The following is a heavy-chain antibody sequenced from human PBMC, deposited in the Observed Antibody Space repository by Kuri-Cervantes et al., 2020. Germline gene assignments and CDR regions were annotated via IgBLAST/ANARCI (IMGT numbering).Heavy chain of an antibody. V-gene: IGHV3-30-3*01. Sequence: GGSLRLSCAASGFTFSDYYMSWVRQAPGKGLEWVAVISYDGGNKYYADSVKGRFTISRDNSKNTLYLQMNSLRAEDTAVYYCARDGSVGADYYYYGMDVWGQGTTVTVSS. CDR3: ARDGSVGADYYYYGMDV. CDR2: ISYDGGNK. CDR1: GFTFSDYY. J-gene: IGHJ6*02. D-gene: IGHD1-26*01.